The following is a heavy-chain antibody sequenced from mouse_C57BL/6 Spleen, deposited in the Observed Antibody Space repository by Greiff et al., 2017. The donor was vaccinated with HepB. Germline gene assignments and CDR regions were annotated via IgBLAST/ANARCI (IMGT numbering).Heavy chain of an antibody. CDR3: ARDGDDYDGFAY. V-gene: IGHV1-18*01. J-gene: IGHJ3*01. CDR2: INPNNGGT. D-gene: IGHD2-4*01. Sequence: EVHLVESGPELVKPGASVKIPCKASGYTFTDYNMDWVKQSHGKSLEWIGDINPNNGGTIYNQKFKGKATLTVDKSSSTAYMELRSLTSEDTAVYYCARDGDDYDGFAYWGQGTLVTVSA. CDR1: GYTFTDYN.